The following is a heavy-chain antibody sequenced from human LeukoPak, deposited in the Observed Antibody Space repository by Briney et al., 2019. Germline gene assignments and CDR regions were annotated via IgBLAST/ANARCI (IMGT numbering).Heavy chain of an antibody. CDR1: GGSFSGYY. D-gene: IGHD6-25*01. CDR3: ARAERPRGWFDP. V-gene: IGHV4-34*01. Sequence: PSETLSLTCAVYGGSFSGYYWSWIRQPPGKGLEWIGEINHSGSTNYNPSLKSRVTISVDTSKNQFSLKLRSVTAADTAVYYCARAERPRGWFDPSGQGTLVTVSS. J-gene: IGHJ5*02. CDR2: INHSGST.